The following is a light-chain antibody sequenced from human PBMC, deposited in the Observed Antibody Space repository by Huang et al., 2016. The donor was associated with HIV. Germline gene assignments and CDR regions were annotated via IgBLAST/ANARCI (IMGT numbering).Light chain of an antibody. J-gene: IGKJ1*01. V-gene: IGKV3-15*01. CDR1: QSVSSN. Sequence: DILLTQSPATLSVSLGERATLSCRATQSVSSNLAWYPQKVGQAPRLLIYAAAARANGVSARFSGSGSGTEFTLTISSLQSEDSAVYYCQQYDNRPPWTFGQGTKVEI. CDR3: QQYDNRPPWT. CDR2: AAA.